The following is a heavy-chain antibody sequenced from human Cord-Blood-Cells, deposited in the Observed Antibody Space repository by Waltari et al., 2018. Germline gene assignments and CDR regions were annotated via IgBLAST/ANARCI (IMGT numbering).Heavy chain of an antibody. D-gene: IGHD6-19*01. Sequence: QLQLQESGPGLVKPSETLSLTCTVSGGSISSSSYYWGWIRPPPGKGLEWIGSIYYRWSTYYNPSLKGRGTIAVDTSKNQFSLKLSSVTAADTAVYYCARSIAVAGTYFQHWGQGTLVTVSS. J-gene: IGHJ1*01. CDR1: GGSISSSSYY. CDR2: IYYRWST. CDR3: ARSIAVAGTYFQH. V-gene: IGHV4-39*07.